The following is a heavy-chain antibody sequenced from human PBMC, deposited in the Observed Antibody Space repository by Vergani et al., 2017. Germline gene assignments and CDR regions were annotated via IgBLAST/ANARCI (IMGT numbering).Heavy chain of an antibody. CDR2: IWYDGSNK. Sequence: VQLLESGGGLVQPGGSLRLSCAASGFTFSSYGMHWVRQAPGKGLEWVAVIWYDGSNKYYADSVKGRFTISRDNSKNTLYLQMNSLRAEDTAVYYCARGGLGAVAGFIHNYFDYWGQGTLVTVSS. J-gene: IGHJ4*02. CDR1: GFTFSSYG. CDR3: ARGGLGAVAGFIHNYFDY. V-gene: IGHV3-33*08. D-gene: IGHD2-21*01.